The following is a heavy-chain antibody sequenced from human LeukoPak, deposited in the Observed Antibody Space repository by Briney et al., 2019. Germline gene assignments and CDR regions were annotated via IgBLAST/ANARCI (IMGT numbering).Heavy chain of an antibody. J-gene: IGHJ5*02. CDR2: IYYSGST. CDR1: GGSLSSTIYY. CDR3: ASQAADTWFDP. V-gene: IGHV4-39*01. Sequence: SETLSLTCTVSGGSLSSTIYYWGWIRQPPGKGLEWIGSIYYSGSTYYNPSLKSRVTISVDTSNNQFSLRLSSVTATDTAVYYCASQAADTWFDPWGQGTLVTVSS. D-gene: IGHD3-9*01.